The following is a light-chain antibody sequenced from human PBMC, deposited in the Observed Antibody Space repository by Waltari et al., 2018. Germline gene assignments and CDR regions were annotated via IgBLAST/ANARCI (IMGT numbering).Light chain of an antibody. Sequence: EILLTQSPGTLSLSPGERATLSCRASPSISRALAWYQQKPGQAPRLLIFDTSKRATGIPDRFSGSGSGTDFSLTISRLEPEDFAVYYCQHYVRLPATFGQGTKVEIK. CDR1: PSISRA. CDR2: DTS. J-gene: IGKJ2*01. CDR3: QHYVRLPAT. V-gene: IGKV3-20*01.